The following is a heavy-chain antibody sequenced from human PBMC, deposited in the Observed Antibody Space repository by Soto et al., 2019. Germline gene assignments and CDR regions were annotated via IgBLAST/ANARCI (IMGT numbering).Heavy chain of an antibody. CDR3: ARARGRSSGWGAYYYYGLDV. Sequence: QVQLQQWGAGLLKPSETLSLTCAVYGGPFSGYYWTWIRQPPGKGLEWIGQINHGGSTIYNPSLKSRVTMSIDTSKNQFSLRLTSVTAAETGVYYCARARGRSSGWGAYYYYGLDVWGQGTTVTVAS. CDR1: GGPFSGYY. J-gene: IGHJ6*02. V-gene: IGHV4-34*01. CDR2: INHGGST. D-gene: IGHD6-19*01.